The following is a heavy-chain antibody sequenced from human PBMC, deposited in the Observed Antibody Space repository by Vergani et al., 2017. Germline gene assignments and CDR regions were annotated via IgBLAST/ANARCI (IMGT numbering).Heavy chain of an antibody. Sequence: VHLVGSGGGVVQPGRSLALSCVASGFSFRGHGMHLDRQAPGKGLEWVAMISYDGDRGDYGDFAKGRFTISRDSSKTVYLQMNSLRVEDTAMYFCAKXLSYSTAWPHFDSRGQGTLVTVSS. CDR1: GFSFRGHG. J-gene: IGHJ4*02. CDR3: AKXLSYSTAWPHFDS. CDR2: ISYDGDRG. D-gene: IGHD4-11*01. V-gene: IGHV3-30*18.